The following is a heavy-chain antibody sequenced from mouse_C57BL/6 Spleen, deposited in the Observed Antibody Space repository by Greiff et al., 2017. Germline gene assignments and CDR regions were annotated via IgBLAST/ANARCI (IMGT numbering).Heavy chain of an antibody. CDR2: INPGSGGT. D-gene: IGHD2-3*01. Sequence: QVQLQQSGAELVRPGTSVKVSCKASGYAFTNYLIEWVKQRPGQGLEWIGVINPGSGGTNYNEKFKGKATLTADKSSSTAYMQLSSLTSEDSAVYFCARSDGDGYCFDYWGQGTTLTVSS. V-gene: IGHV1-54*01. CDR3: ARSDGDGYCFDY. CDR1: GYAFTNYL. J-gene: IGHJ2*01.